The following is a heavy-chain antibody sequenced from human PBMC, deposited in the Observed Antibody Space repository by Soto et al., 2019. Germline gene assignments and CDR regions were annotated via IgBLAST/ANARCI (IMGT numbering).Heavy chain of an antibody. CDR2: IYYSGST. D-gene: IGHD3-3*01. Sequence: SETLSLTCTVSGGSISSYYWSWIRQPPGKGLEWIGYIYYSGSTNYNPSLKSRVTISVDTSKNQFSLKLSSVTAADTAVYYCARATFNDYDFWSGYPTHYYMDVWGKGTTVTVSS. V-gene: IGHV4-59*01. CDR3: ARATFNDYDFWSGYPTHYYMDV. CDR1: GGSISSYY. J-gene: IGHJ6*03.